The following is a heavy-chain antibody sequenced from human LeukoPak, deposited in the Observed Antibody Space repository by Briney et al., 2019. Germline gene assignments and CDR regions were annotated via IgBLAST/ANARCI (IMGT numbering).Heavy chain of an antibody. J-gene: IGHJ3*02. CDR3: ARGLLSSSYHDAFDI. CDR2: INHSGST. V-gene: IGHV4-34*01. D-gene: IGHD6-6*01. Sequence: PSETLSLTCAVSGGSFSGYYWSWIRQPPGKGLEWIGEINHSGSTNYNPSLKSRVTISVDTSKNQFSLKLSSVTAADTAVYYCARGLLSSSYHDAFDIWGQGTMVTVSS. CDR1: GGSFSGYY.